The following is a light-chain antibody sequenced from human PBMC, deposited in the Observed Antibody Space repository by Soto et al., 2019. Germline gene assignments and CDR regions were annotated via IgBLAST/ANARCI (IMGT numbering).Light chain of an antibody. CDR1: SSDVCGYNY. CDR3: SSYTSSSIDYV. V-gene: IGLV2-14*01. Sequence: QSALTQPASVSGSPGQSITISCTGTSSDVCGYNYVSWYQQHPGKAPKLMIYEVSNRPSGVSNRFSGSKSGNTASLTISGLQADDEADYYCSSYTSSSIDYVFGTGTKVTVL. CDR2: EVS. J-gene: IGLJ1*01.